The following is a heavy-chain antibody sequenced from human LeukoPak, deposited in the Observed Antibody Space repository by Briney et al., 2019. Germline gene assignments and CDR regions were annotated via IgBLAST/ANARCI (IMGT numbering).Heavy chain of an antibody. J-gene: IGHJ4*02. CDR1: AFTFSRHW. CDR2: IKEDGSER. CDR3: VMASGWYFDY. Sequence: GGSLRLSCAASAFTFSRHWMYWVRQAPGKGLEWVANIKEDGSERYYVDSVGGRFTISRDNAKNSLYLQVNSLRAEDTAVYYCVMASGWYFDYWGQGTLVTVSS. V-gene: IGHV3-7*01. D-gene: IGHD6-19*01.